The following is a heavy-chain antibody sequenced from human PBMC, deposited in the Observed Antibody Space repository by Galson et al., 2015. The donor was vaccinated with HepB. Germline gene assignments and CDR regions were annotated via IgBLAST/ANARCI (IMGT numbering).Heavy chain of an antibody. CDR3: ARDV. CDR1: GFTFSSYA. V-gene: IGHV3-30-3*01. Sequence: SLRLSCAVSGFTFSSYAMHWVRQAPGKGLEWVAVISYDGSNKYYADPVKGRFTISRDNSKNTLYLQMNSLRAEDTAVYYCARDVWGKGTTVTVSS. J-gene: IGHJ6*04. CDR2: ISYDGSNK.